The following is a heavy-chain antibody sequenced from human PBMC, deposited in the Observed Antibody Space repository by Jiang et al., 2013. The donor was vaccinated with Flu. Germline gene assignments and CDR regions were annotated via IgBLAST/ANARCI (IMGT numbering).Heavy chain of an antibody. V-gene: IGHV4-31*03. D-gene: IGHD3-22*01. CDR3: ARDLYASSPWAFDI. J-gene: IGHJ3*02. Sequence: GPGLVKPSQTLSLTCTVSGGSISSVGYHWSWIRQLPGKGLEWIGYIYYSGSTYSNPSLKSRVTISLDTSKNQFSLKLSSVTAADTAMYYCARDLYASSPWAFDIWGQGDNGHRLF. CDR2: IYYSGST. CDR1: GGSISSVGYH.